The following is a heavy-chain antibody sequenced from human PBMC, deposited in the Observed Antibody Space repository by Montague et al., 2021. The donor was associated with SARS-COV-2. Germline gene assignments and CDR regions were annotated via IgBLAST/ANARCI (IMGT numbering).Heavy chain of an antibody. CDR2: INFSGSA. J-gene: IGHJ4*02. CDR1: GGAISTSSFN. V-gene: IGHV4-39*01. CDR3: ARLASFSDNYRRYPFSFDF. Sequence: SETLSLTCTVPGGAISTSSFNWGWVRQSPGKGLEWIATINFSGSAYYNPSLTSSVSISIDTSKNKFSLQLTSVTAADTAVYYCARLASFSDNYRRYPFSFDFWGQGTLVTVSS. D-gene: IGHD1-1*01.